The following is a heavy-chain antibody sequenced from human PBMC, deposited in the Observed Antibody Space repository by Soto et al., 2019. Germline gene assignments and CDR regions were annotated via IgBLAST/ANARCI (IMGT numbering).Heavy chain of an antibody. Sequence: EVHLVESGGGLVQPGGSLRLSCAVSGFTFSSSAMNWVRQAPGKGLDWVSYINSTSENIYYADSVKGRFTISRDNAKNSRYLQTNTLRDVDTAVYYCTGDSWHDYGDYWGQGTLVTASS. CDR3: TGDSWHDYGDY. CDR2: INSTSENI. J-gene: IGHJ4*02. V-gene: IGHV3-48*02. D-gene: IGHD4-17*01. CDR1: GFTFSSSA.